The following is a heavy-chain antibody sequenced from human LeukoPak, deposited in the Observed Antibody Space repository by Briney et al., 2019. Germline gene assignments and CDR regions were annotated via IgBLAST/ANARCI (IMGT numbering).Heavy chain of an antibody. CDR3: AKEAVAGIVDY. Sequence: GGSLRLSCAASGFTFSSYAMSWVRQPPGKGLEWVSAINGGGGDTYYADSVKGRFTISRDNSKSTLYLQLNSLRAEDTAVYYCAKEAVAGIVDYWGQGTLVTVSS. V-gene: IGHV3-23*01. CDR1: GFTFSSYA. J-gene: IGHJ4*02. D-gene: IGHD6-19*01. CDR2: INGGGGDT.